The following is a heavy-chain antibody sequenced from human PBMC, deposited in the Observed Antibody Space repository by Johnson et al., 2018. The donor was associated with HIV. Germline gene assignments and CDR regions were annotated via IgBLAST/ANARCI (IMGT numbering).Heavy chain of an antibody. CDR3: AKPPSMGADGFAI. D-gene: IGHD3-16*01. J-gene: IGHJ3*02. CDR1: GFTFSSYD. V-gene: IGHV3-30*18. CDR2: ISYDGSNE. Sequence: VESGGGVVQPGRSLRLSCAASGFTFSSYDMHWVRQAPGKGMDWVAFISYDGSNEYYADSVKGRFTISRDNSKNALYLQMNSLRADDTAIYYCAKPPSMGADGFAIWGHGTMVTVSS.